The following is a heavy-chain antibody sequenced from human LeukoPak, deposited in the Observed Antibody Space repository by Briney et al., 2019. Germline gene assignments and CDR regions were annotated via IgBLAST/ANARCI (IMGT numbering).Heavy chain of an antibody. D-gene: IGHD2-2*01. Sequence: SETLSLACTVSGGYISNYYWSWIRQPPGKGLEWIGYIYTSGSTNYNPSLKSRVTISGDTSKNQFSLKLSSVTAADTAVYYCARPAEGGYCSGTSCYGRPPWFDPWGQGTLVTVSS. V-gene: IGHV4-4*09. CDR3: ARPAEGGYCSGTSCYGRPPWFDP. J-gene: IGHJ5*02. CDR1: GGYISNYY. CDR2: IYTSGST.